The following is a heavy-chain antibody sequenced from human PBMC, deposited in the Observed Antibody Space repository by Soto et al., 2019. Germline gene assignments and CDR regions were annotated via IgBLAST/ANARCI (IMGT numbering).Heavy chain of an antibody. V-gene: IGHV1-24*01. CDR3: ATARYYYDSSGYYY. CDR2: FDPEDGET. Sequence: ASVKVSFKVSGYTLTELSMHWVRQAPGKGLEWMGGFDPEDGETIYAQKFQGRVTMTGDTSTDTAYMELSSLRSEDTAVYYCATARYYYDSSGYYYWGQGTLVTVSS. J-gene: IGHJ4*02. CDR1: GYTLTELS. D-gene: IGHD3-22*01.